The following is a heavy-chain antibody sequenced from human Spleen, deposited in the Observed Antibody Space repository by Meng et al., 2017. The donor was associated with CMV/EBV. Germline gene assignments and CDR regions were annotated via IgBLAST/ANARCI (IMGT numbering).Heavy chain of an antibody. J-gene: IGHJ4*02. V-gene: IGHV3-30*04. D-gene: IGHD4-17*01. CDR2: ISYDGSNK. CDR3: ARDGSDGDYGDYYFDY. Sequence: SGFTFSIYAMHWVRQAPGKGLEWVAVISYDGSNKYYADSVKGRFTISRDNSKNTLYLQMNSLRAEDTAVYYCARDGSDGDYGDYYFDYWGQGTLVTVSS. CDR1: GFTFSIYA.